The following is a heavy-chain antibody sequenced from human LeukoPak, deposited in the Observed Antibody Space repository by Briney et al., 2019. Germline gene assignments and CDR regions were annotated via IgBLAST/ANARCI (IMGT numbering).Heavy chain of an antibody. CDR3: ARRAGLRYFYWLLHDEGVCDY. CDR1: GYTFTSYG. CDR2: ISAYNGNT. Sequence: ASVKVSCKPSGYTFTSYGISWVRQAPGQRLEWMGGISAYNGNTKYAQKLQGRVNMTTATSTSTAYMELRRQRSDDAAVYYCARRAGLRYFYWLLHDEGVCDYWGQGTLVTVSS. D-gene: IGHD3-9*01. V-gene: IGHV1-18*01. J-gene: IGHJ4*02.